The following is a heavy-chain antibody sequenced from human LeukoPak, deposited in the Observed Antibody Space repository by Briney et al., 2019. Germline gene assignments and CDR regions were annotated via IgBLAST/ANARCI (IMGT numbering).Heavy chain of an antibody. CDR3: AKSGYNRFDY. J-gene: IGHJ4*02. Sequence: GGSLRLSCAASGFTFSSSSMSWVRQAPGKGLEWVSSISGSGSGGSTYYADSVKGRFTISRDNSKNTLYLQMNSLRAEDTAVYYCAKSGYNRFDYWGQGTLVTVSS. CDR1: GFTFSSSS. CDR2: ISGSGSGGST. D-gene: IGHD5-24*01. V-gene: IGHV3-23*01.